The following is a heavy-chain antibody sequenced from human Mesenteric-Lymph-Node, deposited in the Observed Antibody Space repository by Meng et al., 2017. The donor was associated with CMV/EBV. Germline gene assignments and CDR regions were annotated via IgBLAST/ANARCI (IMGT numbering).Heavy chain of an antibody. CDR3: ARVGDSSGYYFRY. V-gene: IGHV3-20*04. D-gene: IGHD3-22*01. Sequence: GESLKISCAASGFTFSSYSMNWVRQAPGKGPEWVSGINWNGGSTGYADSVKGRFTISRDNAKNSLYLQMNSLRAEDTALYYCARVGDSSGYYFRYWGQGTLVTVSS. CDR1: GFTFSSYS. J-gene: IGHJ4*02. CDR2: INWNGGST.